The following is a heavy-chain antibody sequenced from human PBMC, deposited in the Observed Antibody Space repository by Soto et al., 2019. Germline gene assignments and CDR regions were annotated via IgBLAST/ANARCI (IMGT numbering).Heavy chain of an antibody. D-gene: IGHD3-3*01. J-gene: IGHJ6*02. Sequence: GGSLRLSCAASGFTFSSYAMSWVRQAPGKGLEWVSAISGSGGSTYYADSVKGRFTISRDNSKNTLYLQMNSLRAEDTAVYYCAKDASYYDFWSGYVSPYYYYGMDVWGQGTTVTVS. CDR2: ISGSGGST. CDR1: GFTFSSYA. V-gene: IGHV3-23*01. CDR3: AKDASYYDFWSGYVSPYYYYGMDV.